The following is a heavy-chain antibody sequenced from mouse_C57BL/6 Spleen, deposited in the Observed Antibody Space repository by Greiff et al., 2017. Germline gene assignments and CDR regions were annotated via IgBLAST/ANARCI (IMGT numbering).Heavy chain of an antibody. Sequence: QVQLKQPGAELVRPGSSVKLSCKASGYTFTSYWMDWVKQRPGQGLEWIGNIYPSDSETHYNQKFKDKDTLTVHKSSSTAYMQLSSLTSEDSAVYYCARRDYYGSREEAWFAYWGQGTLVTVSA. CDR2: IYPSDSET. J-gene: IGHJ3*01. CDR3: ARRDYYGSREEAWFAY. V-gene: IGHV1-61*01. CDR1: GYTFTSYW. D-gene: IGHD1-1*01.